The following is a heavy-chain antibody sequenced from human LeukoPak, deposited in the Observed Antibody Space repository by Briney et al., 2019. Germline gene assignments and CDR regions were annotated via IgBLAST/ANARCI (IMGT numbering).Heavy chain of an antibody. J-gene: IGHJ3*02. Sequence: ASVKVSCKASGYTFTGYYMHWVRQAPGQGLEWMGWINPNSGGTNYAQKFQGRVTMTRDTSISTAYMELSRLRSDDTAVYYCARDDYGDSVGGAFDIWGHGTMVTVSS. CDR2: INPNSGGT. D-gene: IGHD4-17*01. V-gene: IGHV1-2*02. CDR1: GYTFTGYY. CDR3: ARDDYGDSVGGAFDI.